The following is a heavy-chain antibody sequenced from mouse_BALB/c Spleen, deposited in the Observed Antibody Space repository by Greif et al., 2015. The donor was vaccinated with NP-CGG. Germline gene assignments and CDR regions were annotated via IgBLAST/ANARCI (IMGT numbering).Heavy chain of an antibody. J-gene: IGHJ4*01. Sequence: VQLKHSGPELVKPGASVKISCKASGYTFADYNMHWVKQSHGKSLEWIGYIYPYNGGTGYNQKFKSKATLTVDNSSSTAYMELRSLTSEDSAVYYCAREEYYGSSYAMDYWGQGTSVTVSS. CDR1: GYTFADYN. CDR3: AREEYYGSSYAMDY. V-gene: IGHV1S29*02. CDR2: IYPYNGGT. D-gene: IGHD1-1*01.